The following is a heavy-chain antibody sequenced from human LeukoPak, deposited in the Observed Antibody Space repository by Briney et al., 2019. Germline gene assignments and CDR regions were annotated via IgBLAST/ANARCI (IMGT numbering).Heavy chain of an antibody. CDR1: GFSLSGYW. V-gene: IGHV3-7*01. CDR2: INRDGSQK. D-gene: IGHD5-12*01. CDR3: ARDFTGYSDI. Sequence: GGSLRLSCAASGFSLSGYWMTWVRQAPGKGLEWVANINRDGSQKNHVDSVKGRFTISRDNSKNTLYLQMNSLRAEDTAVYYCARDFTGYSDIWGQGTLVTVSS. J-gene: IGHJ4*02.